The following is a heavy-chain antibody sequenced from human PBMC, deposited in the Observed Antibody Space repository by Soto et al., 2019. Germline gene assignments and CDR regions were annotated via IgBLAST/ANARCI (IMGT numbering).Heavy chain of an antibody. CDR2: IFPSVTT. CDR1: GGSLSGATYS. J-gene: IGHJ4*02. CDR3: ARSREFDY. Sequence: SETLSLTCGVSGGSLSGATYSWNWIRQTPGKGLEWIGYIFPSVTTYYNPSLRSRVTISIDVSKNQFSLSLRSLTAADTAVYYCARSREFDYWSQGTLVTVS. V-gene: IGHV4-30-2*01.